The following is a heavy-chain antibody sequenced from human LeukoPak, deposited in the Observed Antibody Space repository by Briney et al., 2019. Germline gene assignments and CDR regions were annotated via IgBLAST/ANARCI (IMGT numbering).Heavy chain of an antibody. CDR1: GGSLSSYY. CDR3: ARGLYDSSGYYRDDAFDI. J-gene: IGHJ3*02. D-gene: IGHD3-22*01. Sequence: SETLSLTCTVSGGSLSSYYWSWIRQPPGKGLEWIGYIYHSGSTNYNPSLKSRVTISVDTSKNQFSLKLSSVTTADTAVYYCARGLYDSSGYYRDDAFDIWGQGTMVTVSS. CDR2: IYHSGST. V-gene: IGHV4-59*01.